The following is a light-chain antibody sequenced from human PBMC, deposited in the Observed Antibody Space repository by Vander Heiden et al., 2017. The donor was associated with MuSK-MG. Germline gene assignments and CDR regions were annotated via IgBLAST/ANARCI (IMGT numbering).Light chain of an antibody. V-gene: IGKV3-20*01. CDR3: QQYGYSAIT. J-gene: IGKJ5*01. CDR1: QSVSSNF. Sequence: EIVLTQSPGTLSLSPGERATLSCRASQSVSSNFLAWYQQKPGQAPRLLIYGASSRATGIPDRFSGSGSGTDFSLTISRLEPEDFAVYYCQQYGYSAITFGQGTRLEIK. CDR2: GAS.